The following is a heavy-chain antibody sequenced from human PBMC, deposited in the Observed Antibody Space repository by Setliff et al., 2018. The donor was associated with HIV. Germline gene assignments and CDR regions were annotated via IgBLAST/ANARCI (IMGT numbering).Heavy chain of an antibody. V-gene: IGHV4-59*13. Sequence: SETLSLTCTVSGASISSYYWSWIRQPPGKGLEWIGYIYYSGSTNYNPALKSRVTISVDTSKNQFSLRLKSVTTADTAVYYCARELYGGNSRPFDYWGQGALVTVSS. D-gene: IGHD2-21*02. J-gene: IGHJ4*02. CDR3: ARELYGGNSRPFDY. CDR1: GASISSYY. CDR2: IYYSGST.